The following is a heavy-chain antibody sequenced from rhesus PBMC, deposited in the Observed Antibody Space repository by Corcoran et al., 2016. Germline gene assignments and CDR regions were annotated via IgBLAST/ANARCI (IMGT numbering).Heavy chain of an antibody. D-gene: IGHD3-34*01. CDR3: ARVGYWGGYYFDY. CDR2: ISGSSSST. V-gene: IGHV4-65*01. J-gene: IGHJ4*01. CDR1: GGSVSSSNW. Sequence: QVQLQESGPGLVKPSETLSLTCAVSGGSVSSSNWWSWIRQPPGKGLEWIGYISGSSSSTYYNPSLKSRVTISADTSNNQFSLKLSSVTAADTAVYYCARVGYWGGYYFDYWGQGVLVTVSS.